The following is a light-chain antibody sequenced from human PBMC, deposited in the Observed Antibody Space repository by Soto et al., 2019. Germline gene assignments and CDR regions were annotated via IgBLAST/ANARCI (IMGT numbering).Light chain of an antibody. V-gene: IGKV3-20*01. Sequence: VMTLTQATLTISHGTRSTLSCRASQSVSNNYLAWYQQRPGQAPRLLIYGASSRATGIPDRFSGSGSGTGFTLTISRLEPEDFAVYYCQQYASSPRTFGQGTKVDIK. CDR2: GAS. CDR3: QQYASSPRT. J-gene: IGKJ1*01. CDR1: QSVSNNY.